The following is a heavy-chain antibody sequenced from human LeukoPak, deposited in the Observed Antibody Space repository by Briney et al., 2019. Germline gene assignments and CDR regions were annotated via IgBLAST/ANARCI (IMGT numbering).Heavy chain of an antibody. CDR1: GFTFSSYA. D-gene: IGHD6-19*01. V-gene: IGHV3-23*01. CDR3: ANIWSGSGWTYYYYGMDV. CDR2: ISGSGGST. Sequence: SGGSLRLSCAASGFTFSSYAMSWVRQAPGKGLEWVSAISGSGGSTYYADSVKGRFTISRDNSKNTLYLQMNSLRAEDTAVYYCANIWSGSGWTYYYYGMDVWGQGTTVTVSS. J-gene: IGHJ6*02.